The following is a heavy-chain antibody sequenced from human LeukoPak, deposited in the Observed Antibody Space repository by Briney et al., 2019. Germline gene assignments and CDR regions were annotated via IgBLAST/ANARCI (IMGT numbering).Heavy chain of an antibody. CDR1: GGSISSYY. CDR2: IYYSGST. D-gene: IGHD1-20*01. Sequence: SETLSLTCTVSGGSISSYYWSWTRQPPGKGLEWIGYIYYSGSTNYNPSLKSRVTISVDTSKNQFSLKLSSVTAADTAVYYCARENNFYYYYGMDVWGQGTTVTVSS. J-gene: IGHJ6*02. V-gene: IGHV4-59*01. CDR3: ARENNFYYYYGMDV.